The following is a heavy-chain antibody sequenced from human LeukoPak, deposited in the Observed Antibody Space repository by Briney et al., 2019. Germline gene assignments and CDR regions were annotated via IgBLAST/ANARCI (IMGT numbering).Heavy chain of an antibody. CDR3: ARDCEYYDFWSGHPNNWFDP. D-gene: IGHD3-3*01. CDR1: GGSISSYY. Sequence: PSETLSLTCTVSGGSISSYYWSWIRQPPGKGLEWIGYIYYSGSTNYNPSLKSRVTISVDTSKNQFSLKLSSVTAADTAVYYCARDCEYYDFWSGHPNNWFDPWGQGTLVTVSS. CDR2: IYYSGST. V-gene: IGHV4-59*12. J-gene: IGHJ5*02.